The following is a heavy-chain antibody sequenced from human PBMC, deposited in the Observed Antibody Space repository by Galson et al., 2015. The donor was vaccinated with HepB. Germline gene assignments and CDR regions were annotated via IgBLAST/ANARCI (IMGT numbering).Heavy chain of an antibody. CDR1: GGSISSYY. D-gene: IGHD4-17*01. Sequence: TLSLTCTVSGGSISSYYWSWIRQPPGKGLEWIGYIYYSGSTNYNPSLKSRITISVDTSKNQFSLKLSSVTAADTAVYYCARQLRPYNWFDPWGQGTLVTVSS. CDR2: IYYSGST. V-gene: IGHV4-59*01. CDR3: ARQLRPYNWFDP. J-gene: IGHJ5*02.